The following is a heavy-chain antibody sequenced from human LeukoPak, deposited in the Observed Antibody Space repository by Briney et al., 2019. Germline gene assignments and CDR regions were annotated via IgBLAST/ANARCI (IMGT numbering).Heavy chain of an antibody. Sequence: GGSLRLSCAASGFTFSNYWMTWVRQAPGKGLEWVANIKEDGGEKYYVDSVKGRFTISRDNSKNTLSLQMNSLRAEDTAVYYCARGDGYNFFKSWGQGTLVTVSS. V-gene: IGHV3-7*03. CDR3: ARGDGYNFFKS. D-gene: IGHD5-24*01. J-gene: IGHJ5*02. CDR1: GFTFSNYW. CDR2: IKEDGGEK.